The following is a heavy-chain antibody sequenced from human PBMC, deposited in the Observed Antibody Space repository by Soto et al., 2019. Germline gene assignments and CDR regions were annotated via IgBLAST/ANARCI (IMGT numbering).Heavy chain of an antibody. V-gene: IGHV4-59*01. J-gene: IGHJ6*02. CDR1: GGSISSYY. Sequence: SETLSLTCTVSGGSISSYYWSWIRQPPGKGLEWIGYIYYSGSTNYNPSLKSRVTISVDTSKNQFSLKLSSVTAADTAVYYCARGYDRDFVSGYYPRIWAPDPERGMDGWGQGTTVTVAS. CDR2: IYYSGST. D-gene: IGHD3-3*01. CDR3: ARGYDRDFVSGYYPRIWAPDPERGMDG.